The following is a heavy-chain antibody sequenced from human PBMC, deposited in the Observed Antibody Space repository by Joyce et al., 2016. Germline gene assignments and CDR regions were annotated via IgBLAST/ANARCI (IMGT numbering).Heavy chain of an antibody. CDR2: INRDGSST. J-gene: IGHJ4*02. CDR1: GFTFSSYW. D-gene: IGHD4-23*01. Sequence: EVQLVESGGGLVQPGGSLRISCAASGFTFSSYWMYWVRKAPGKGLVGVSRINRDGSSTTYADSVKGRFTISRDNAKNTLYLQMNSLRAEDTAVYYCARLRRWSGPSDCWGQGTLVTVSS. V-gene: IGHV3-74*03. CDR3: ARLRRWSGPSDC.